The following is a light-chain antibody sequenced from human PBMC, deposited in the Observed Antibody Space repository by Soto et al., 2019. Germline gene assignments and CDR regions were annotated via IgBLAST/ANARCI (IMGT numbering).Light chain of an antibody. CDR1: NIVSQS. V-gene: IGLV3-21*02. CDR2: DDS. Sequence: SYELTQPPSVSVAPGQTARISCGGNNIVSQSVHWYRQKPGQAPVLVVHDDSDRPSGIPERFSGSNSWNTATLTISRVEAGDEADYYCQLWDGTSDHPWVFGGGTKLTVL. CDR3: QLWDGTSDHPWV. J-gene: IGLJ3*02.